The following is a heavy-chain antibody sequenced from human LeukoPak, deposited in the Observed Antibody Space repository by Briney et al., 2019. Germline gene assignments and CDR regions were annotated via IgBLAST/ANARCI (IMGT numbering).Heavy chain of an antibody. CDR3: ARVREDYERRGYYGCFDL. D-gene: IGHD3-22*01. CDR1: VDILNGNH. Sequence: SETLSLTWCGRVDILNGNHWVLIGQPPGKGLEWIGYIYYRGSTNYNPSLKSRVTISADTTKNQFALKLSAVTAADTAAYSCARVREDYERRGYYGCFDLWGQGALVTVCS. V-gene: IGHV4-59*01. CDR2: IYYRGST. J-gene: IGHJ5*02.